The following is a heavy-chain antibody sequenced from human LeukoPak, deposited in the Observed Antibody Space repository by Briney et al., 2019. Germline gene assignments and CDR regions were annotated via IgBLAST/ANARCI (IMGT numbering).Heavy chain of an antibody. CDR2: IYFSGST. CDR1: GGSISSYY. V-gene: IGHV4-39*01. CDR3: ARLLRFLEWS. Sequence: SETLSLTCTVSGGSISSYYWGWIRQPPGKGLEWIGNIYFSGSTYYNPSLKSRVTISVDTSKNQFSLQLSSVTAADTAVYYCARLLRFLEWSWGRGTLVTVSS. D-gene: IGHD3-3*01. J-gene: IGHJ5*02.